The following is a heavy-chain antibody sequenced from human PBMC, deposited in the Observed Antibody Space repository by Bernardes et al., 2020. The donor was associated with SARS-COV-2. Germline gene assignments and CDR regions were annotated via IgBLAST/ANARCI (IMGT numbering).Heavy chain of an antibody. CDR3: ARVMVSGWLHHYYYYYMDV. J-gene: IGHJ6*03. V-gene: IGHV3-30*04. D-gene: IGHD6-19*01. CDR1: GFTFSSYA. CDR2: ISYDGSNK. Sequence: GGSLRLSCAASGFTFSSYAMHWVRQAPGKGLEWVAVISYDGSNKYYADSVKGRFTISRDNSKNTLYLQMNSLRAEDTAVYYCARVMVSGWLHHYYYYYMDVWGKGTTVTVSS.